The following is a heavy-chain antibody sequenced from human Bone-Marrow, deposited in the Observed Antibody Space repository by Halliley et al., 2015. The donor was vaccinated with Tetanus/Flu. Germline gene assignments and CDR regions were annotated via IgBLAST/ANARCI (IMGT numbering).Heavy chain of an antibody. D-gene: IGHD5-12*01. V-gene: IGHV3-74*01. CDR3: TRHPVDRGPTSWFDP. J-gene: IGHJ5*02. CDR1: GFTFSNYW. Sequence: SLRLSCAASGFTFSNYWMHWVRQAPGKGLVWVSRINSDGSTTGYADSVKGRFTISRDNAKTTVYLEMNSLRAEDTAIYYCTRHPVDRGPTSWFDPWGQGSLVTVSS. CDR2: INSDGSTT.